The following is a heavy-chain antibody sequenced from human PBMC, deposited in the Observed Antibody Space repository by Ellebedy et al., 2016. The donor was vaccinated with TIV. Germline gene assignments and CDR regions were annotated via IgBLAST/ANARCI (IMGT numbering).Heavy chain of an antibody. CDR2: IYTNTGNP. CDR1: GYSFTTYA. D-gene: IGHD5-24*01. V-gene: IGHV7-4-1*02. J-gene: IGHJ4*02. Sequence: AASVKVSCKASGYSFTTYAMNWVRQAPGQGLEWMGRIYTNTGNPTYAQGFTGRFVFSLDPSVSTAYLQISSLTAEDTAVYYCARGGRWLDYWGQGALVTVSS. CDR3: ARGGRWLDY.